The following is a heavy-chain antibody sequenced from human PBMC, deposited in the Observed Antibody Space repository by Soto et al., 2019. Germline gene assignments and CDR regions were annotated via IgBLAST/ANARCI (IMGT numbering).Heavy chain of an antibody. J-gene: IGHJ6*02. CDR2: ISGSGGST. Sequence: GGSLRLSCAASGFTFSSYAMSWVRQAPGKGLEWVSAISGSGGSTYYADSVKGRFTISRDNSKNTLYLQMNSLRAEDTAVYYCAKDLRVILTGYSSYGMDVWGQGTTVTVSS. CDR3: AKDLRVILTGYSSYGMDV. D-gene: IGHD3-9*01. V-gene: IGHV3-23*01. CDR1: GFTFSSYA.